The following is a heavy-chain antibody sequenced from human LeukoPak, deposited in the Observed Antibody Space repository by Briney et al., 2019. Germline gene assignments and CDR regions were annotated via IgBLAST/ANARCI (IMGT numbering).Heavy chain of an antibody. CDR2: IYYSGST. V-gene: IGHV4-59*01. CDR1: GGSISSYY. J-gene: IGHJ4*02. D-gene: IGHD3-10*01. Sequence: SETLSLTCTVSGGSISSYYWSWIRQPPGKGLEWIGYIYYSGSTNHNPSLKSRVTISVDTSKNQFSLKLSSVTAADTAVYYCARAFHRGVIDYWGQGTLVTVSS. CDR3: ARAFHRGVIDY.